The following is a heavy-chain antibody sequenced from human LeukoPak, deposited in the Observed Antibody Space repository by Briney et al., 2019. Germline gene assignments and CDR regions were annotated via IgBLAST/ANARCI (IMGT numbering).Heavy chain of an antibody. J-gene: IGHJ4*02. CDR3: AKGDGYDILTGYYNLDY. CDR1: GFTFSSYA. Sequence: PGGSLRLSCATSGFTFSSYAMSWVRQAPGKGLEWVSVISGSGGSTSYADSVKGRFTISRDNSKNTLYLQMNSLRAEDTAVYYCAKGDGYDILTGYYNLDYWGQGTLVTVSS. D-gene: IGHD3-9*01. CDR2: ISGSGGST. V-gene: IGHV3-23*01.